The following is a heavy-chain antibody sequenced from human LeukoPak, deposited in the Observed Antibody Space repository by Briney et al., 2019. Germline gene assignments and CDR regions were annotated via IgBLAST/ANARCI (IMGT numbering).Heavy chain of an antibody. CDR3: ARCYYGSGSYSYYYYYYYMDV. D-gene: IGHD3-10*01. CDR2: ISGDGGST. CDR1: GFTFDDYA. V-gene: IGHV3-43*02. Sequence: GGSLRLSCAASGFTFDDYAMHWVRQAPGKGLEWVSLISGDGGSTYYADSVKGRFTISRDNSKNSLYLQMNSLRAEDTALYYCARCYYGSGSYSYYYYYYYMDVWGKGTTVTVSS. J-gene: IGHJ6*03.